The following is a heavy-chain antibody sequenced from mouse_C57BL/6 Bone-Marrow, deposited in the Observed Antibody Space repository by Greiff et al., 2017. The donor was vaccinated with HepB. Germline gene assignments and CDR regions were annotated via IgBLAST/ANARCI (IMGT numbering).Heavy chain of an antibody. Sequence: QVQLKESGAELAKPGASVKLSCKASGYTFTSYWMHWVKQRPGQGLEWIGYINPRRGYTKYNQKFKDKATWTADKSSSTAYMQLSSLTYEDSAVYYCARRLVAWFAYWGQGTLVTVSA. D-gene: IGHD3-2*02. J-gene: IGHJ3*01. CDR3: ARRLVAWFAY. CDR2: INPRRGYT. V-gene: IGHV1-7*01. CDR1: GYTFTSYW.